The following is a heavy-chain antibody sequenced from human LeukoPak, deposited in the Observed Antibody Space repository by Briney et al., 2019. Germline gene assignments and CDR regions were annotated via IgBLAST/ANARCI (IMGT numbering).Heavy chain of an antibody. D-gene: IGHD1-14*01. CDR1: GLALSNNY. V-gene: IGHV3-53*01. CDR3: ERGPGMSWLQY. CDR2: IYDGGRT. Sequence: PGGSLSLSCAASGLALSNNYMRWVRQAPGKGLEWVSVIYDGGRTYYADSVRGPFTISRDNFKNMLYLHMSSLRAEDTAVYYCERGPGMSWLQYWGQGTLVTVSS. J-gene: IGHJ4*02.